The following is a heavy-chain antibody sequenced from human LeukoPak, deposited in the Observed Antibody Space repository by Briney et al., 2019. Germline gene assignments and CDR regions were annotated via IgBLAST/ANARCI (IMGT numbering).Heavy chain of an antibody. Sequence: AGGSLRLSWAASGFTFSSYSMNWVRQAPGKGLEWVSSISSSSSYIYYADSVKGRFTISRDNAKNSLYLQMNSLRAEDTAVYYCARDHYDYVWGSYRPWGQGTLVTVSS. J-gene: IGHJ5*02. V-gene: IGHV3-21*01. CDR2: ISSSSSYI. CDR1: GFTFSSYS. CDR3: ARDHYDYVWGSYRP. D-gene: IGHD3-16*02.